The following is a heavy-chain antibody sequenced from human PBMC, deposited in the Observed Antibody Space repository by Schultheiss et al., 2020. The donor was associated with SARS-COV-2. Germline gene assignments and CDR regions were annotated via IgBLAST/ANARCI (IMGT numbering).Heavy chain of an antibody. J-gene: IGHJ4*02. CDR1: GYSFTSYW. D-gene: IGHD1-26*01. V-gene: IGHV5-51*01. Sequence: GESLKISCKGSGYSFTSYWISWVRQMPGKGLEWMGIIYPDDSETRYSPPSQGLVTVSADKSTSTAYLQWSSLKASDTATYYCARRMSSWGAAYYLDYWGQGTPVTVSS. CDR3: ARRMSSWGAAYYLDY. CDR2: IYPDDSET.